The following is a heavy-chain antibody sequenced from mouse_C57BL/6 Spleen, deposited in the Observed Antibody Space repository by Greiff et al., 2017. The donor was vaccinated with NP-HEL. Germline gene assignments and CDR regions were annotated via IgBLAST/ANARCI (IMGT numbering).Heavy chain of an antibody. V-gene: IGHV5-15*01. CDR2: ISNLAYSI. CDR3: AGLYPYYAMDY. Sequence: EVQLVESGGGLVQPGGSLKLSCAASGFTFSDYGMAWVRQAPRKGPEWVAFISNLAYSIYYADTVTGRFTISRENAKNTLYLEMSSLESEDTAMYYCAGLYPYYAMDYWGQGTSVTVSS. CDR1: GFTFSDYG. J-gene: IGHJ4*01. D-gene: IGHD2-1*01.